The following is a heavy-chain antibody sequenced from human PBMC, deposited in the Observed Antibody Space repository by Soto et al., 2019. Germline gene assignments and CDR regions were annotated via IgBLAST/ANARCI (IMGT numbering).Heavy chain of an antibody. CDR1: GFTFSSYG. D-gene: IGHD1-20*01. V-gene: IGHV3-30*18. Sequence: GGSLRLSCAASGFTFSSYGMHWVRQAPGKGLEWVAVISYDGSNKYYADSVKGRFTISRDNSKNTLYLQMNSLRAEDTAVYYCAKDRDNWNDDLFDYWGQGTLVTVSS. J-gene: IGHJ4*02. CDR3: AKDRDNWNDDLFDY. CDR2: ISYDGSNK.